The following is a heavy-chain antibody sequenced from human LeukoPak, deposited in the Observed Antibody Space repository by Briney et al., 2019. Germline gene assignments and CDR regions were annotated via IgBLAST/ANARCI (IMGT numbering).Heavy chain of an antibody. CDR2: INHSGSI. CDR1: GGSFSGYY. J-gene: IGHJ6*03. Sequence: SETLSLTCAVYGGSFSGYYWGWIRQPPGKGLEWIGEINHSGSINYNPSLKSRVTISVDTSKNQFSLKLSSVTAADTAVYYCAREGRIAARPIRGYYMDVWGKGTTVTVSS. D-gene: IGHD6-6*01. V-gene: IGHV4-34*01. CDR3: AREGRIAARPIRGYYMDV.